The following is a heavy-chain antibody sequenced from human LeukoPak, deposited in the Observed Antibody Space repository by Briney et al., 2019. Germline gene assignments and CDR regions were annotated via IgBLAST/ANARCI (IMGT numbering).Heavy chain of an antibody. CDR1: GYTFTSYG. Sequence: APVKVSCKASGYTFTSYGISWVRQASGQGPEWMGWINPKSGDAKYGQAFQGRVTMTRDTSVSTAYMELNRLRFDDTAMYYCARGEYSNGYPYRLDSWGQGTLVTVSS. J-gene: IGHJ4*02. CDR2: INPKSGDA. CDR3: ARGEYSNGYPYRLDS. V-gene: IGHV1-2*02. D-gene: IGHD3-16*01.